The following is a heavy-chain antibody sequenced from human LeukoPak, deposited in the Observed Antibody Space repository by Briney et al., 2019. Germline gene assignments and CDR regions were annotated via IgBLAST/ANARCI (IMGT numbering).Heavy chain of an antibody. J-gene: IGHJ4*02. V-gene: IGHV6-1*01. CDR1: GDSVSSSSAA. Sequence: SQTLSLSCAISGDSVSSSSAAWNWIRQSPSRGLEWLGRTYYRSKWYNDYAVSVKSRITINPDTSKNQFSLQLNSVTPEDTAVYYCARDDVREGATLDYWGQGTLVTVSS. CDR3: ARDDVREGATLDY. CDR2: TYYRSKWYN. D-gene: IGHD1-26*01.